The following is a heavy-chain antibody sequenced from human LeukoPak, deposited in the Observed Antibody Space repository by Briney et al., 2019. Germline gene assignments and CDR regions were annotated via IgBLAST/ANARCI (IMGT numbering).Heavy chain of an antibody. CDR2: ISRSGSTI. V-gene: IGHV3-48*03. J-gene: IGHJ3*02. CDR1: GFNFSSYE. D-gene: IGHD3-22*01. Sequence: GGSLRLSCGASGFNFSSYEMNWVRQAPGEGLEWVSYISRSGSTIDYADSVKGRFTISRDNAKNSLYLQMNSLRAEDTAVYYCARTSEYYYDSSGYYYDAFDIWGQGTMVTVSS. CDR3: ARTSEYYYDSSGYYYDAFDI.